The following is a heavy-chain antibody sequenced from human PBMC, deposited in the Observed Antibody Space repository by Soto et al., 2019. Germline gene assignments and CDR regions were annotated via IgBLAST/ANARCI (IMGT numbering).Heavy chain of an antibody. J-gene: IGHJ6*02. D-gene: IGHD3-22*01. V-gene: IGHV3-30-3*01. CDR1: GFTFSSYA. CDR3: ARDQNPYDTVGWHYYYYGMDV. Sequence: QVQLVESGGGVVQPGRSLRLSCTASGFTFSSYAMHWVRQAPGKGLEWVAVISYDGSNKYYADSVKGRFTISRDNSKNTLYLQMNSLRAEDKAVYYCARDQNPYDTVGWHYYYYGMDVWGQGTTVTVSS. CDR2: ISYDGSNK.